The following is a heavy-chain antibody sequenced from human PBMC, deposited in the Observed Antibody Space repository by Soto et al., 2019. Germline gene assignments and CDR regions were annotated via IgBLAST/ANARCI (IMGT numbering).Heavy chain of an antibody. CDR2: INAGNGNT. D-gene: IGHD3-16*01. V-gene: IGHV1-3*01. CDR1: TFTSYA. J-gene: IGHJ3*02. Sequence: TFTSYAMHWVRQAPGQRLEWMGWINAGNGNTKYSQKFQGRVTITRDTSASTAYMELSSLRSEDTAVYYCARGSKRGYDYTWGVAFDIWGQGTMVTVSS. CDR3: ARGSKRGYDYTWGVAFDI.